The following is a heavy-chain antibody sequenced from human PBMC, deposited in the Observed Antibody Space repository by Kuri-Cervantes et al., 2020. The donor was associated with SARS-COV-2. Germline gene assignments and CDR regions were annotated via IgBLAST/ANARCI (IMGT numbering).Heavy chain of an antibody. J-gene: IGHJ3*02. D-gene: IGHD3-16*02. CDR2: IYYSGST. CDR1: DGTIISGDYY. CDR3: ARARIMITFGGVIVIGDFDI. V-gene: IGHV4-30-4*08. Sequence: SCTASDGTIISGDYYWSSIRQPPGKGLAWIGYIYYSGSTYYNPSLKSRVTISVDTSKNQFSLKLSSVTAADTAVYYCARARIMITFGGVIVIGDFDIWGQGTMVTVSS.